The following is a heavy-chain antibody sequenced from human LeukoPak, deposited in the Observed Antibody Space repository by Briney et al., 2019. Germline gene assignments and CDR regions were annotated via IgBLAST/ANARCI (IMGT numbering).Heavy chain of an antibody. CDR1: GGSISSYY. Sequence: SETLSLTCTVSGGSISSYYWSWIRQPPGKGLEWIGYIYTSGSTNYNPSLKSRVTISADTSKNQFSLKLSSVTAADTAVYYCARSAADQRTNYYYYYMDVWGKGTTVTVSS. D-gene: IGHD6-13*01. CDR2: IYTSGST. CDR3: ARSAADQRTNYYYYYMDV. V-gene: IGHV4-4*09. J-gene: IGHJ6*03.